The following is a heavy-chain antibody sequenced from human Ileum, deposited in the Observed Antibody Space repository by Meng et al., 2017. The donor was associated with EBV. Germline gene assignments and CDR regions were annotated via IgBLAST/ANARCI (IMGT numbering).Heavy chain of an antibody. J-gene: IGHJ2*01. CDR1: GYTFINYA. D-gene: IGHD3-22*01. CDR3: ARGGPYPDSSGFHWYFDL. V-gene: IGHV7-4-1*02. CDR2: INTHTGNP. Sequence: QVQLVQSGSELKKPXASVKVSFKASGYTFINYAINWVRQAPGQGLEWMGWINTHTGNPTYGQGFTGRFVLSSDTSVSTANLQISSLKAEDTAVYYCARGGPYPDSSGFHWYFDLWGRGTLVTVSS.